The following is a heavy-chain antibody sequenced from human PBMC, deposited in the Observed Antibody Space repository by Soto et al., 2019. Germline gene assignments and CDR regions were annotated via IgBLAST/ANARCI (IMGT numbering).Heavy chain of an antibody. Sequence: PGGSLRLSCVASGFIFSSYGMHWVRQAPGKGLEWVAVISYDGSNKYYADSVKGRLTISRDNSKNTLYLQMNSLRAEDTAVYYCAKDVSIAAADYYFDYWGQGTLVTVSS. CDR2: ISYDGSNK. V-gene: IGHV3-30*18. J-gene: IGHJ4*02. CDR1: GFIFSSYG. D-gene: IGHD6-13*01. CDR3: AKDVSIAAADYYFDY.